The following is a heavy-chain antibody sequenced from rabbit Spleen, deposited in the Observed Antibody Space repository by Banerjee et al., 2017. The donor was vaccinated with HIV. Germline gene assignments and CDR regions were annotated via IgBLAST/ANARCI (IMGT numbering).Heavy chain of an antibody. Sequence: QSLEESGGGLVQPEGSLTLTCTASGFSFSNYDMTWVRQAPGKGLEYIGFINIGFSAYYANWARGRFTISRTSTTVDLKMTSPTTEDTATYFCAKSYDDTWNAFNIWGPGTLVTVS. CDR3: AKSYDDTWNAFNI. CDR1: GFSFSNYD. D-gene: IGHD2-1*01. J-gene: IGHJ4*02. V-gene: IGHV1S69*01. CDR2: INIGFSA.